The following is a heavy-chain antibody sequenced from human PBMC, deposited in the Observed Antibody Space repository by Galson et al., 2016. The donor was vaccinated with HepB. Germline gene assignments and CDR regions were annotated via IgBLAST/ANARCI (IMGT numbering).Heavy chain of an antibody. CDR3: AKGGLEMAWD. V-gene: IGHV3-30*18. CDR2: ISFDGNNK. J-gene: IGHJ4*02. CDR1: GFTFSSYG. Sequence: PRLSCAASGFTFSSYGMYWVRQAPGKGLEWVAVISFDGNNKYYADSVKGRVTISRDNSKNMFYLQMNSLRPEDTAVYYCAKGGLEMAWDWGQGTLVTVSS. D-gene: IGHD5-24*01.